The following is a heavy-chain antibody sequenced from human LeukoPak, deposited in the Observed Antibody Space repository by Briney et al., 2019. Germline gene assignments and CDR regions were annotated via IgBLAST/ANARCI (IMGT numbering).Heavy chain of an antibody. D-gene: IGHD3-16*01. V-gene: IGHV3-23*01. Sequence: GGSLRLSCAASGFTFSSFAMHWVRQAPGKGLAWVSTISGSGAITYYADSVKGRFTISTDNSRDTLYLQMNSLRGDGTAVYYCAKAAELMDYAPYYFDFWGQGTLVTVSS. J-gene: IGHJ4*02. CDR2: ISGSGAIT. CDR3: AKAAELMDYAPYYFDF. CDR1: GFTFSSFA.